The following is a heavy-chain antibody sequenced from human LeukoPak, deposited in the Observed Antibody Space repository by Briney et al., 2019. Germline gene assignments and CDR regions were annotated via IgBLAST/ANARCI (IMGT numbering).Heavy chain of an antibody. V-gene: IGHV4-39*01. CDR2: IYYSGST. J-gene: IGHJ4*02. D-gene: IGHD3-22*01. CDR3: AGPPNDYYDSSGYWGSFDY. Sequence: SETLSLTCTVSGGSISSSRYYWGWIRQPPGKGLEWIGSIYYSGSTYYNPSLKSRVTISVDTSKNQFSLKLSSVTAADTAVYYCAGPPNDYYDSSGYWGSFDYWGQGTLVTVSS. CDR1: GGSISSSRYY.